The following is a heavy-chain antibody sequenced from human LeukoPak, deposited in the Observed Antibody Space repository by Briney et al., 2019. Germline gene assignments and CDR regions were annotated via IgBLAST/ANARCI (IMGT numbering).Heavy chain of an antibody. D-gene: IGHD1-26*01. V-gene: IGHV3-48*01. Sequence: PGGSLRLSCAASGFTFSSYSMDWVRQAPGKGLEWVSYISSSSSTIYYADSVKGRFTISRDNAKNSLYLQMNSLRAEDTAVYYCASGVGARQGVFGYWGQGPLVTVSS. CDR1: GFTFSSYS. J-gene: IGHJ4*02. CDR2: ISSSSSTI. CDR3: ASGVGARQGVFGY.